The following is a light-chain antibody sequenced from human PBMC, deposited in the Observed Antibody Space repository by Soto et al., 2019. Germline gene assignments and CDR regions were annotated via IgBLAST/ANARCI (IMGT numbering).Light chain of an antibody. CDR1: QSVSSSY. Sequence: EIVLTQSPGTLSLSPGETATLSCRASQSVSSSYLAWYQQKPGQAPRLLVYGSYHRATGIADRFSGSGSGTDFTLTISRLEPEDFAVYYGQQYSSSYDTSLYTFGQGTKVEIK. CDR3: QQYSSSYDTSLYT. V-gene: IGKV3-20*01. CDR2: GSY. J-gene: IGKJ2*01.